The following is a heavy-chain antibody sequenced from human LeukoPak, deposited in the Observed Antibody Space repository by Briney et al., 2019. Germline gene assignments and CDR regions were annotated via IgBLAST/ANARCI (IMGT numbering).Heavy chain of an antibody. CDR3: ARAPQNNWKEAPYYMDV. J-gene: IGHJ6*03. CDR1: GFTFSSYS. V-gene: IGHV3-48*01. D-gene: IGHD1-20*01. CDR2: ISSSSSTI. Sequence: GGSLRLSCAASGFTFSSYSMNWVRQAPGKGLEWVSYISSSSSTIYYADSVKGRFTISRDNAKNSLYLQMNSLRAEDTAVYYCARAPQNNWKEAPYYMDVWGKGTTVTVSS.